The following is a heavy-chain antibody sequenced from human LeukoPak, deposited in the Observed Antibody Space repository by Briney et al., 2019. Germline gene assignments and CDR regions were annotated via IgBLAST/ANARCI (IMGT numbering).Heavy chain of an antibody. CDR3: AREPPLVHYYYYGMDG. CDR1: GFTFSSYA. V-gene: IGHV3-30-3*01. D-gene: IGHD6-6*01. Sequence: GGSLRLSCAASGFTFSSYAMHWVRQAPGKGLEWVAVISYDGSNKCYADSVKGRFTISRDNSKNTLYLQMNSLRAEDTAVYYCAREPPLVHYYYYGMDGWGQGTTVTVSS. CDR2: ISYDGSNK. J-gene: IGHJ6*02.